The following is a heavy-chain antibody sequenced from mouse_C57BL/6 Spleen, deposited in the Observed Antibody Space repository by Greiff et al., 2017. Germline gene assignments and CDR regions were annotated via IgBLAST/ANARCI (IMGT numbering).Heavy chain of an antibody. J-gene: IGHJ2*02. CDR1: GYTFTSYW. Sequence: VQLQQPGAELVMPGASVKLSCKASGYTFTSYWMHWVKQRPGQGLEWIGEIDPSDSYTNYNQKFKGKSTLTVDKSSSTAYMQLSSLTSEDSAVYYCARNTLIDYWGQGTSLTVSS. V-gene: IGHV1-69*01. CDR3: ARNTLIDY. D-gene: IGHD5-2*01. CDR2: IDPSDSYT.